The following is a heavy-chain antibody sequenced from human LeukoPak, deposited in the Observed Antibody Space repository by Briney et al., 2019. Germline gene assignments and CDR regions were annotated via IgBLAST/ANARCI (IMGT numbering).Heavy chain of an antibody. D-gene: IGHD5-18*01. Sequence: SGGSLRLSCAASGFTFSSYWMSWVRQAPGKGLEWVANINQDGSEKYYVDSVKGRFTISRDNAKNSLYLQMNSLRAEDTAVYYCASRIQLWRNRNSGVDYWGQGTLVTVSS. CDR2: INQDGSEK. V-gene: IGHV3-7*01. CDR3: ASRIQLWRNRNSGVDY. CDR1: GFTFSSYW. J-gene: IGHJ4*02.